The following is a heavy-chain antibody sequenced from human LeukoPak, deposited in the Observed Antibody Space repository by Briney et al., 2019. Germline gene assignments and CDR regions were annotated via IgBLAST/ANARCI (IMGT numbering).Heavy chain of an antibody. D-gene: IGHD4-17*01. J-gene: IGHJ4*02. V-gene: IGHV3-48*03. Sequence: VGSLRLSCAASGFTFSSYEMNWVRQAPGKGLEMVSYISSIGSTRYYADSVKGRFTISRDNAKNSLYLQMNSLRAEDTAVYYCARVQTTVTTLDYWGQGTLVTVSS. CDR2: ISSIGSTR. CDR3: ARVQTTVTTLDY. CDR1: GFTFSSYE.